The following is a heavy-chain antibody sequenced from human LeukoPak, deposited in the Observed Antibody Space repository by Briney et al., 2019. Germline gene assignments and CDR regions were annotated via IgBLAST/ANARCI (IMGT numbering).Heavy chain of an antibody. V-gene: IGHV1-69*13. CDR1: GGTFSSYA. D-gene: IGHD3-22*01. Sequence: SVKVSCKASGGTFSSYAISWVRQAPGQGLEWMGGIIPIFGTANYAQKFQGRVTITADESTSTAYMELSSLRSEDTAVYYCARMGYYDSSGYFHFDYWGQGTLVTVSS. CDR3: ARMGYYDSSGYFHFDY. CDR2: IIPIFGTA. J-gene: IGHJ4*02.